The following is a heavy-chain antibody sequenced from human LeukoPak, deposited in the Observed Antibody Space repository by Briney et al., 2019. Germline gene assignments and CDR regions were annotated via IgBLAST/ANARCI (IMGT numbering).Heavy chain of an antibody. CDR1: GVTSSSYA. CDR3: AKDYYDSSGYYYFDY. J-gene: IGHJ4*02. D-gene: IGHD3-22*01. V-gene: IGHV3-23*01. CDR2: ISGSGGST. Sequence: GGSLRLSCAASGVTSSSYAMSWVRQAPGKGLEWVSAISGSGGSTYYADSVKGRFTISRDNSKNTLYLQMNSLRAEDTAVYYCAKDYYDSSGYYYFDYWGQGTLVTVSS.